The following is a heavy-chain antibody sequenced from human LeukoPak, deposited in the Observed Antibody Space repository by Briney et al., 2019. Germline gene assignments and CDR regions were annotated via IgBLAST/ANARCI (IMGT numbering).Heavy chain of an antibody. CDR1: GYTFTGYY. V-gene: IGHV1-2*02. D-gene: IGHD6-6*01. CDR3: ARDSRSEYSSSWAYYYMDV. J-gene: IGHJ6*03. Sequence: ASVKVSCKASGYTFTGYYMHWVRQAPGQGLEWMGWVNPTSGGTNYAQKFQGRVTMTRDTSISTAYMELSRLRSDDTAVYYCARDSRSEYSSSWAYYYMDVWGKGTTVTVSS. CDR2: VNPTSGGT.